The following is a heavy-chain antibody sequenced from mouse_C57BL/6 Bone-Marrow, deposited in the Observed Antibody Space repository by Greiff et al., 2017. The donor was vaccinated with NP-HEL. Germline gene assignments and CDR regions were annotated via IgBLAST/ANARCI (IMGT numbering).Heavy chain of an antibody. CDR2: IRNKANGYTT. D-gene: IGHD1-1*01. J-gene: IGHJ2*01. CDR3: ASLYGSSHFDY. Sequence: EVKLMESGGGLVQPGGSLSLSCAASGFTFTDYYMSWVRQPPGKALEWLGFIRNKANGYTTEYSASVKGRLTISRDNSQSILYLQMNALRAEDSATYYCASLYGSSHFDYWGQGTTLTVSS. V-gene: IGHV7-3*01. CDR1: GFTFTDYY.